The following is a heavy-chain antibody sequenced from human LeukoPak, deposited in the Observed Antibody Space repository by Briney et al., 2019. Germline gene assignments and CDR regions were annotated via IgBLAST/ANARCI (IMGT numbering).Heavy chain of an antibody. J-gene: IGHJ4*02. V-gene: IGHV5-51*01. CDR2: IYPGDSDS. Sequence: GESLKISCKGSGYSFTSYWIGWVRQMPGKGLEWMGIIYPGDSDSRYNPSFQGQVTISADKSITTAYLQWSSLKASDTAIYYCARNLGTYGSGSTPFDLWGQGTLVTVSS. D-gene: IGHD3-10*01. CDR3: ARNLGTYGSGSTPFDL. CDR1: GYSFTSYW.